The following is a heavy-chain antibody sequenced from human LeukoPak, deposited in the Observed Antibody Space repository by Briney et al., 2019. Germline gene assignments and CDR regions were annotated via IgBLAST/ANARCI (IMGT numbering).Heavy chain of an antibody. CDR3: AKSRGYDFWSGYHHPFDY. CDR1: GFTFSSYA. J-gene: IGHJ4*02. D-gene: IGHD3-3*01. V-gene: IGHV3-23*01. Sequence: GSLRLSCAASGFTFSSYAMSWVRQAPGKGLEWVSAISGSGGSTYYADSVKGRFTISRDNSKNTLYLQMNSLRAEDTAVYYCAKSRGYDFWSGYHHPFDYWGQGTLVTVSS. CDR2: ISGSGGST.